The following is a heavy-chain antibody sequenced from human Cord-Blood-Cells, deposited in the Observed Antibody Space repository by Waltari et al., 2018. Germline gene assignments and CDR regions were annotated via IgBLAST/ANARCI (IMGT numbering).Heavy chain of an antibody. D-gene: IGHD6-13*01. CDR1: GGSISSGSYY. CDR2: IYTSGST. Sequence: QVQLQESGPGLVKPSQTPSLTCTVSGGSISSGSYYWSWIRQPAGKGLEWIGYIYTSGSTNYTPSLKSRVTISVDTSKNQFSLKLSSVTAADTAVYYCARGTDSSFDYWGQGTLVTVSS. V-gene: IGHV4-61*09. J-gene: IGHJ4*02. CDR3: ARGTDSSFDY.